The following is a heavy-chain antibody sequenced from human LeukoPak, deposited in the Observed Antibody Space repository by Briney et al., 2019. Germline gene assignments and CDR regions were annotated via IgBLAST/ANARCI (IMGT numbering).Heavy chain of an antibody. CDR1: GFTFSSYA. D-gene: IGHD4-23*01. CDR3: ARDWTVVTRPHDAFDI. CDR2: IIPTFGTA. Sequence: PGRSLRLSCAASGFTFSSYAISWVRQAPGQGLEWMGGIIPTFGTADYAQNFQGRVTITADKSTSTVYMELSSLRSEDTAVYYCARDWTVVTRPHDAFDIWGQGTMVTVSS. J-gene: IGHJ3*02. V-gene: IGHV1-69*06.